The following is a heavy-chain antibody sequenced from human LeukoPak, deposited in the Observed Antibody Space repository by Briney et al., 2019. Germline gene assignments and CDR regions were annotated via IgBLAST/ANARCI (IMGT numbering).Heavy chain of an antibody. CDR1: GGSFSGYY. CDR3: ARVTYYDFWSGYYDY. D-gene: IGHD3-3*01. Sequence: PSETLSLTCAVYGGSFSGYYWSWIRQPPGKGLEWIGEINHSGSTNYNPSLKSRVTISVDTSKNQFSLKLSSVTAADTAVYYCARVTYYDFWSGYYDYWGQGTLVTVSS. V-gene: IGHV4-34*01. J-gene: IGHJ4*02. CDR2: INHSGST.